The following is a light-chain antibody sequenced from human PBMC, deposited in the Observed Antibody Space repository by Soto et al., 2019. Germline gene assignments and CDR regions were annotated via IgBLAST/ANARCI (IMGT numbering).Light chain of an antibody. CDR1: QTINSW. J-gene: IGKJ1*01. CDR3: QHYNSYSEA. V-gene: IGKV1-5*03. CDR2: KAS. Sequence: DIQMTQSPSTLSASAGDRVTITCRASQTINSWLAWYQHKPGKAPKLLIYKASSLESGVPSRFSGSGSGTEFTLTISSLQPDDFATYYCQHYNSYSEAFGQGTKVELK.